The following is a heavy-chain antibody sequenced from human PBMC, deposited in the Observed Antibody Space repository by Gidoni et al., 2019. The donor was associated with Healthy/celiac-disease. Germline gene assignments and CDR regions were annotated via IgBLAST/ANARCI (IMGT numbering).Heavy chain of an antibody. CDR2: SYSGGST. Sequence: VQLVESGGGLVQPGGSLRLSCAASGLTVSSNYMSWVRQAPGKGLEWVSGSYSGGSTYYADSVKGRFTISRDNSKNTLYLQMNSLRAEDTAVYYCARRDYDILTGPWGGGYWGQGTLVTVSS. J-gene: IGHJ4*02. CDR1: GLTVSSNY. CDR3: ARRDYDILTGPWGGGY. D-gene: IGHD3-9*01. V-gene: IGHV3-66*04.